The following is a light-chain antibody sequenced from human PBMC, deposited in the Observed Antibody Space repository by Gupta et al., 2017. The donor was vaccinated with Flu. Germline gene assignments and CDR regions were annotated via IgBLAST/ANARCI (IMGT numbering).Light chain of an antibody. CDR3: SSYTSSNSLE. V-gene: IGLV2-14*01. Sequence: QSALTQPASVSGSPGQAITISGTGTSSDVGGYNYVSWYQHHPGKAPKLMIYEVSNRPSGVSNRFSGSKSGNTASLTISGRQEEDEADYYCSSYTSSNSLEFGGVTKLTVL. CDR1: SSDVGGYNY. CDR2: EVS. J-gene: IGLJ3*02.